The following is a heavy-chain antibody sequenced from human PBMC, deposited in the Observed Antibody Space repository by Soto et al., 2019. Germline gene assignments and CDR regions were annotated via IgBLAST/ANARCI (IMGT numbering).Heavy chain of an antibody. CDR3: ARGYYYDSSGLYGMDV. CDR2: ISSSGSTI. V-gene: IGHV3-11*01. J-gene: IGHJ6*02. D-gene: IGHD3-22*01. CDR1: GFIFSDYY. Sequence: GGSLRLSCAASGFIFSDYYMSWIRQAPGKGLEWVSYISSSGSTIYYADSVKGRFTISRDNAKNSLYLQMNSLRAEDTAVYYCARGYYYDSSGLYGMDVWGQGTTVTVSS.